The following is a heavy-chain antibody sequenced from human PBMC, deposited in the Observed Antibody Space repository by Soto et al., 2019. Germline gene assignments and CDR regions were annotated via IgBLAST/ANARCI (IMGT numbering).Heavy chain of an antibody. CDR3: AKELKWFGELSNAFDI. CDR2: ISYDGSNK. J-gene: IGHJ3*02. D-gene: IGHD3-10*01. CDR1: GFTFSSYG. Sequence: GGSLRLSCAASGFTFSSYGMHWVRQAPGKGLEWVAVISYDGSNKYYADSVKGRFTISRDNSKNTLYLQMNSLRAEDTAVYYCAKELKWFGELSNAFDIWGQGTMVTVSS. V-gene: IGHV3-30*18.